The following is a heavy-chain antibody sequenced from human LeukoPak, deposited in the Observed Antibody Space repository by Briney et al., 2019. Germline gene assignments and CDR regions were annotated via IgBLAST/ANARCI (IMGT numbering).Heavy chain of an antibody. V-gene: IGHV4-39*07. J-gene: IGHJ5*02. D-gene: IGHD3-22*01. Sequence: SETLSLTCTVSGGSISSGDYYWNWIRQPPGKGLEWIGEINRDGYTKYNPSLKSRVTISVDTSKNQFSLKLSSVAAADTAVYYCARGHRNWLLSWFDPWAREPWSPSPQ. CDR1: GGSISSGDYY. CDR3: ARGHRNWLLSWFDP. CDR2: INRDGYT.